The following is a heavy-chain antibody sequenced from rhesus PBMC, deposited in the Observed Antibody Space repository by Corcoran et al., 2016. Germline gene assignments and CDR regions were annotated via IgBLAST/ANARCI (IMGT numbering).Heavy chain of an antibody. J-gene: IGHJ4*01. Sequence: QVQLQESGPGVVKPSETLSLTCAVSGGSISDSYRWSWIRQPPGKGLEWIGYIYGSSTSTNYHPSLKSRVTISRDTSKNQFSLKLSSVTAADTAVYYCARGSSDWSVDYWGQGVLVTVSS. D-gene: IGHD6S26*01. CDR2: IYGSSTST. CDR1: GGSISDSYR. V-gene: IGHV4S10*01. CDR3: ARGSSDWSVDY.